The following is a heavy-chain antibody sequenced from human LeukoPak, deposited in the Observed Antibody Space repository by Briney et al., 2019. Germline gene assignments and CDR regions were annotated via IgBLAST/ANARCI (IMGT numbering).Heavy chain of an antibody. D-gene: IGHD3-22*01. J-gene: IGHJ4*02. Sequence: ASVKVSCKASGYTFTGYYMHWVRQAPGQGLEWMGWINPNSGGTNYAQKFQGRVTMTRDTSISTAYMELSRLRSDDTAVYYCATAQYYYDSSGYANWGQGTLVTVSS. CDR2: INPNSGGT. CDR3: ATAQYYYDSSGYAN. V-gene: IGHV1-2*02. CDR1: GYTFTGYY.